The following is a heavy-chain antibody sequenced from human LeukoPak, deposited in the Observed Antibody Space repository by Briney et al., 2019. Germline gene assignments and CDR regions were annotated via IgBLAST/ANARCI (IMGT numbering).Heavy chain of an antibody. J-gene: IGHJ5*02. D-gene: IGHD3-3*01. CDR1: GGSINSYY. CDR2: IYYSGST. CDR3: ARDMVWSGYHNWFDP. V-gene: IGHV4-59*01. Sequence: PSETLSLTCTVSGGSINSYYWSWIRQPPGKGLEWIGYIYYSGSTNYNPSLKSRVTISVDTSKNQFSLKLSSVTAADTAAYYCARDMVWSGYHNWFDPWGQGTLVTVSS.